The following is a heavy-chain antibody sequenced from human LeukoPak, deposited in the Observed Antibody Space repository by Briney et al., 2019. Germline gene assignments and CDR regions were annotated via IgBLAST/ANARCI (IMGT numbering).Heavy chain of an antibody. CDR1: GFTFSDYY. V-gene: IGHV3-11*01. J-gene: IGHJ4*02. Sequence: PGGSLRLSCAASGFTFSDYYMSWIRQAPGKGLEWDSYISSSGSTIYYADSVKGRFTISRDNAKNSLYLQMNSLRAEDTAVYYCARRAMSNWNDVYFDYWGQGTLVTVSS. D-gene: IGHD1-1*01. CDR3: ARRAMSNWNDVYFDY. CDR2: ISSSGSTI.